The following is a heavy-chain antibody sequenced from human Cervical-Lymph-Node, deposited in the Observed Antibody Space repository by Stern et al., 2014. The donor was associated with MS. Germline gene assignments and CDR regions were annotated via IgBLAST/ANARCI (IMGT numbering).Heavy chain of an antibody. CDR1: GGSFSGYY. J-gene: IGHJ4*02. Sequence: QVQLQQWCAGLLKPSETLSLTCAVYGGSFSGYYWSWIRQPPGKGLEWIGEINHSGSTNYNPSLKSRVTISVDTSKNQFSLKLSSVTAADTAVYYCARGEQWLVLPYFDYWGQGSLVTVSS. V-gene: IGHV4-34*01. CDR2: INHSGST. CDR3: ARGEQWLVLPYFDY. D-gene: IGHD6-19*01.